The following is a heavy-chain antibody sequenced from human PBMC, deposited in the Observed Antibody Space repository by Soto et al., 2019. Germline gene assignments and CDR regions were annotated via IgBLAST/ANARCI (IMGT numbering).Heavy chain of an antibody. CDR2: IIPIFGTA. CDR3: ARVGTEARNYYYYGMDV. D-gene: IGHD6-6*01. Sequence: SVKVSCKASGCTFSSYAISWVRQAPGQGLEWMAGIIPIFGTANYAQKFQGRVTITADESTSTAYIEFSSLRSADTPVYYCARVGTEARNYYYYGMDVWGQGTTVTVSS. CDR1: GCTFSSYA. V-gene: IGHV1-69*13. J-gene: IGHJ6*02.